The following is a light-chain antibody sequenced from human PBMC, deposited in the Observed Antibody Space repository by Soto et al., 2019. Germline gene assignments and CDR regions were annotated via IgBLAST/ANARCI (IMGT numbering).Light chain of an antibody. Sequence: QSALTQPPSASGSPGQSVTISCTGTISDVGGYNYVSWYQQYPGKAPKLMIYEVSKRPSGVPDRFSGSKSGNTASLTVSGLQVEDEADYYCSSFEASNNLLFGGGTKVTVL. CDR1: ISDVGGYNY. CDR3: SSFEASNNLL. V-gene: IGLV2-8*01. J-gene: IGLJ2*01. CDR2: EVS.